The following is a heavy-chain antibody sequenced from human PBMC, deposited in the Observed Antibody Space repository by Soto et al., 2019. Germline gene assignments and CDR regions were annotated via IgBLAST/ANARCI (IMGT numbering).Heavy chain of an antibody. Sequence: GGSLRLSCAASGFTFSSYSMNWVRQAPGKGLEWVSYISSSSSTIYYADSLKGRFTISRDNAKNSLYLQMNSLRAEDTAVYYCARGGTTGTKDAFDIWGQGTMVTVSS. CDR1: GFTFSSYS. CDR3: ARGGTTGTKDAFDI. V-gene: IGHV3-48*01. D-gene: IGHD1-1*01. CDR2: ISSSSSTI. J-gene: IGHJ3*02.